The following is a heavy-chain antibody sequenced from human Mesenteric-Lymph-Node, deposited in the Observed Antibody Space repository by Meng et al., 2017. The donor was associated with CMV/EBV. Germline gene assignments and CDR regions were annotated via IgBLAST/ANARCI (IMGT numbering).Heavy chain of an antibody. CDR3: ARDRAATRFVSGQTFDP. Sequence: GESLKISCAASGFTISGYWMHWVRQAPGKGLEWVAVISFDGSNKYYADSVKGRFTISRDDSKNTLYLQMNSLKAEDTAVYSCARDRAATRFVSGQTFDPWGHGTLVTVSS. CDR2: ISFDGSNK. J-gene: IGHJ5*02. D-gene: IGHD6-6*01. CDR1: GFTISGYW. V-gene: IGHV3-30-3*01.